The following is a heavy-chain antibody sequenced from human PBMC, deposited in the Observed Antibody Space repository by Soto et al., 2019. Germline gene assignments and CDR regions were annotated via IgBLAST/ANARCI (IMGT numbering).Heavy chain of an antibody. V-gene: IGHV4-59*01. Sequence: LSLTCPVSGGSISSYYWSWIRQHPGKGLEWIRYIYYSGSTNYNPSLKSRVTISVDTSKNQFALKLSSVTAADTAVYYCARDTHGYFDYWGEGTLFTVSS. J-gene: IGHJ4*02. CDR3: ARDTHGYFDY. CDR2: IYYSGST. CDR1: GGSISSYY.